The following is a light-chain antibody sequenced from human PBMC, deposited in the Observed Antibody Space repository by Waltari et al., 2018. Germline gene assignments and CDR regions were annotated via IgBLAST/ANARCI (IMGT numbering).Light chain of an antibody. J-gene: IGLJ2*01. CDR1: SRDIGDYNY. V-gene: IGLV2-14*03. Sequence: QSALTQPASVSGSPGPSITISCTGTSRDIGDYNYVSWYQQHPGKAPKLMIYDVTHRPSGISNRFSGSKSGNTASLTISGLQAEDEADYYCSSYTNNTTMIFGGGTKLTVL. CDR3: SSYTNNTTMI. CDR2: DVT.